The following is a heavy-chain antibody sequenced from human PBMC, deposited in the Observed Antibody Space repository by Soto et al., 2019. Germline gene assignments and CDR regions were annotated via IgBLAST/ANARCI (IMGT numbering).Heavy chain of an antibody. J-gene: IGHJ5*02. CDR2: IYYSGST. CDR3: AREGDGSYYDGVDP. Sequence: QVQLQESGPGLVKPSETLSLTCTVSGGSVSSGGYNWSWIRQPPGKGLEWIGYIYYSGSTNYNPSRKSRVTISVDTSKNQFSLKLISVTAAGTAVYYCAREGDGSYYDGVDPWGQGTLVTVSS. V-gene: IGHV4-61*08. CDR1: GGSVSSGGYN. D-gene: IGHD3-3*01.